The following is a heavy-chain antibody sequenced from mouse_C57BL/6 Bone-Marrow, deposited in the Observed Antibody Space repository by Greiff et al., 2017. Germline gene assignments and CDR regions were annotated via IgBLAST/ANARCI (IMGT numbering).Heavy chain of an antibody. CDR3: ARGTVVAPSFAY. V-gene: IGHV1-50*01. CDR2: IDPSDSYT. D-gene: IGHD1-1*01. J-gene: IGHJ3*01. CDR1: GYTFTSYW. Sequence: QVHVKQPGAELVKPGASVKLCCKASGYTFTSYWMQWVKQRPGQGLEWIGEIDPSDSYTNYNQKFKGKATLTVDTSSSTAYMQLSSLTSEVSAVYYCARGTVVAPSFAYWSQGTLVTVSA.